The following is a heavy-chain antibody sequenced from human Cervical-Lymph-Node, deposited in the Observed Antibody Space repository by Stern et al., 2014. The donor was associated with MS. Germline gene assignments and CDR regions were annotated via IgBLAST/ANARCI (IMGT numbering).Heavy chain of an antibody. Sequence: QLVESGAEVKKPGSSVKVSCKASGGTFSSYAISWVRPAPGQGLEWMGGLIPIFGTANYAQKFQGRVTITADESTSTAYMELSSLRSEDTAVYYCARTTGDGYKGPYFDYWGQGTLVTVSS. J-gene: IGHJ4*02. CDR2: LIPIFGTA. V-gene: IGHV1-69*01. CDR1: GGTFSSYA. CDR3: ARTTGDGYKGPYFDY. D-gene: IGHD5-24*01.